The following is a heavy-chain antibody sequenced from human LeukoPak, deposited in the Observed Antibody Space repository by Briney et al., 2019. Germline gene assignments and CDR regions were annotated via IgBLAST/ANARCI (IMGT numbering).Heavy chain of an antibody. CDR3: AREAEGTVAFDI. CDR1: GGSFSGYY. J-gene: IGHJ3*02. V-gene: IGHV4-34*01. Sequence: SETLSLTCAVYGGSFSGYYWSWIRQPPGKGLEWIGEINHSGNTNYNPSLKSRVTISVDTSKNQFSLKLSSVTAADTAVYYCAREAEGTVAFDIWGQGTTVTVSS. CDR2: INHSGNT. D-gene: IGHD1-1*01.